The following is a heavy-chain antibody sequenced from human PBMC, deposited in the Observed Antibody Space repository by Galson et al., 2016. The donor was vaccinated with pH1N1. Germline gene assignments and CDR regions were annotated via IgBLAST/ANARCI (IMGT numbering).Heavy chain of an antibody. CDR3: AKDRGQYFDWLLCDWFDP. CDR1: GFTFSSYA. CDR2: ISGGGGTT. Sequence: SLRLSCAASGFTFSSYAMNWVRQAPGKGLEWVSYISGGGGTTYYAASVKGRFTISRYTSTTMLYLQMNNLRAQDTAVYYCAKDRGQYFDWLLCDWFDPWGQGTLVTVSS. J-gene: IGHJ5*02. V-gene: IGHV3-23*01. D-gene: IGHD3-9*01.